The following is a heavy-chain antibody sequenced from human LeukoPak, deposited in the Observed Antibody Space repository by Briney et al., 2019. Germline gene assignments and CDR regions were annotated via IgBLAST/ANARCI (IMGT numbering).Heavy chain of an antibody. CDR3: AKHKYSSSPAWFDL. D-gene: IGHD6-6*01. Sequence: AFIRYDGSNKYYADPVKGRFTIPRDNSKNTLYLQMNSLRAEDTAVYYCAKHKYSSSPAWFDLWGLGTLATVSS. CDR2: IRYDGSNK. V-gene: IGHV3-30*02. J-gene: IGHJ5*02.